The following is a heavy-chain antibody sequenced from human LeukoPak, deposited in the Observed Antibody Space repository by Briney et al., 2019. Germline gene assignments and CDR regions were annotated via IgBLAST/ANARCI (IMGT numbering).Heavy chain of an antibody. CDR2: INPSSGGT. CDR1: GYTFTGYY. V-gene: IGHV1-2*02. J-gene: IGHJ3*02. D-gene: IGHD3-10*01. Sequence: ASVKVSCKPSGYTFTGYYIHWVRQAPGQGREGMGWINPSSGGTNYPQNFQGRVTITRDTYLSTPYMEVSGLRSDDTAVYYCARVALWFGGPRYAFDIWGQGTMVTVSS. CDR3: ARVALWFGGPRYAFDI.